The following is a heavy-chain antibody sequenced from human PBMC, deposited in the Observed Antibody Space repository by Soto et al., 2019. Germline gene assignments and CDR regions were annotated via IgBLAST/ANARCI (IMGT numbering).Heavy chain of an antibody. CDR1: GVTFSGSA. J-gene: IGHJ6*03. CDR3: TRRGEQPGYYYYYMDV. Sequence: GGSLRLSCAASGVTFSGSAMHWVRQASGKGLEWVGRIRSKANSYATAYAASVKGRFTISRDDSKNTAYLQMNSLKTEDTAVYYCTRRGEQPGYYYYYMDVWGKGTTVTVSS. CDR2: IRSKANSYAT. D-gene: IGHD6-13*01. V-gene: IGHV3-73*01.